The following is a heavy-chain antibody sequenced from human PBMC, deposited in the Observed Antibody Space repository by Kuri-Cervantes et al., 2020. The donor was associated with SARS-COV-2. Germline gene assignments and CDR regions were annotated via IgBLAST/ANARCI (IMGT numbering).Heavy chain of an antibody. J-gene: IGHJ2*01. Sequence: ESLKISCTVSGGSISSHYRSWIRQPPGKGLEWIGYIYYTWSTDYNPSLKSRVTISVDASKNQFSLKLSSVTAADTAVYYCARNTMTYYWYFDLWGRGTLVTVSS. CDR1: GGSISSHY. CDR2: IYYTWST. D-gene: IGHD4-17*01. CDR3: ARNTMTYYWYFDL. V-gene: IGHV4-59*11.